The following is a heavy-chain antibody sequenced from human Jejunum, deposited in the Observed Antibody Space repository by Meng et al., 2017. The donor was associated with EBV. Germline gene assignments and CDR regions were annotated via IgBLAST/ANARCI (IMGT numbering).Heavy chain of an antibody. J-gene: IGHJ5*02. Sequence: QLHGSGPGLVNPSGTLSLTGAVSGDATSMRYWWRGARQPPGKGLGWNREMHPGGSTNYNPSLKSRVTISVDNSKNQFSLKLTSVTAADTAVYYCAKSIDYSLTSWGQGTLVTVSS. CDR2: MHPGGST. D-gene: IGHD4-11*01. CDR3: AKSIDYSLTS. CDR1: GDATSMRYW. V-gene: IGHV4-4*02.